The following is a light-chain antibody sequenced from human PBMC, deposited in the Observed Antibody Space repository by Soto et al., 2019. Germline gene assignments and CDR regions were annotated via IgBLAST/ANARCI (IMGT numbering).Light chain of an antibody. CDR2: WAS. Sequence: DIVMTQSPDSLAVSLGERATINCKSSQSVLYSSNNKNYLAWYQQRPGQPPKLLIYWASTRESGVPDRFSGSRSGTDFTLTITSLQAEDVTVYYSQQYESTPPTFGQGTKLEIK. V-gene: IGKV4-1*01. CDR1: QSVLYSSNNKNY. CDR3: QQYESTPPT. J-gene: IGKJ2*01.